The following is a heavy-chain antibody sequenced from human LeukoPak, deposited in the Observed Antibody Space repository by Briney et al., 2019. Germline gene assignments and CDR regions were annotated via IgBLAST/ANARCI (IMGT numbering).Heavy chain of an antibody. CDR1: GFTFTSYA. CDR3: AKKFVGITVIAGDYFDY. J-gene: IGHJ4*02. V-gene: IGHV3-30-3*02. CDR2: VSADGSKK. Sequence: GGSLRLSCAVSGFTFTSYAMHWVRQAPGKGLEWVAVVSADGSKKYYADSVRGRFTISSDNSKNTVYLQMNSLRAEDTAVYYCAKKFVGITVIAGDYFDYWGQGTLVTVSS. D-gene: IGHD2-21*01.